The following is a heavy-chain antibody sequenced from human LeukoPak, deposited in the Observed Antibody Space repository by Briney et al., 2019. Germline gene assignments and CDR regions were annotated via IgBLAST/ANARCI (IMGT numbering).Heavy chain of an antibody. V-gene: IGHV4-39*01. CDR1: GGSISSSSYY. D-gene: IGHD5-18*01. CDR2: IYYSGST. CDR3: ARWIQLWFWFDP. Sequence: PSETLSLTCTVSGGSISSSSYYWGWIRQPPGKGLEWIGSIYYSGSTYYNPSLKSRVTISVDTSKNQFSLKLSSVTAADTAVYYCARWIQLWFWFDPWGQETLVTVSS. J-gene: IGHJ5*02.